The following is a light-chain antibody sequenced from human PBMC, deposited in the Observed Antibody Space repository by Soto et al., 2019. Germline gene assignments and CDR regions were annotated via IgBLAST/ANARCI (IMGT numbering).Light chain of an antibody. CDR2: GNS. Sequence: QSVLTQLPSVSGAPGQRVTISCTGSSSNIGAGYDVHWYQQLPGTAPKLLIYGNSNRPSGVPDRFSGSKSGTSASLAITGLQAEDEADYYCQSYDSSLSGSGVVFGEGTKLTVL. J-gene: IGLJ2*01. CDR3: QSYDSSLSGSGVV. CDR1: SSNIGAGYD. V-gene: IGLV1-40*01.